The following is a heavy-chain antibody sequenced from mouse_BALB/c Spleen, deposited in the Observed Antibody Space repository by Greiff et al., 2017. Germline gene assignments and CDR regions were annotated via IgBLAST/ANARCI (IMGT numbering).Heavy chain of an antibody. Sequence: QVQLKQSGPGLVAPSQSLSITCTVSGFSLTSYGVHWVRQPPGKGLEWLGVIWAGGSTNYNSALMSRLSISKDNSKSQVFLKMNSLQTDDTAMYYWARGGYYYGSSSRFFAYWGQGTLVTVSA. CDR2: IWAGGST. V-gene: IGHV2-9*02. CDR1: GFSLTSYG. D-gene: IGHD1-1*01. CDR3: ARGGYYYGSSSRFFAY. J-gene: IGHJ3*01.